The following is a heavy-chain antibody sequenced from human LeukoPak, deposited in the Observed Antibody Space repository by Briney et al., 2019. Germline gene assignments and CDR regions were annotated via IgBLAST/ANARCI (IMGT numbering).Heavy chain of an antibody. D-gene: IGHD3-22*01. CDR1: GFTFSSYG. J-gene: IGHJ4*02. CDR3: AKPNFDSSGYLLDY. CDR2: IWYDGSNK. Sequence: GGSLRLSCAASGFTFSSYGMHWVRQAPGKGLEWVAVIWYDGSNKYYADSVKGRFTISRDNSKNTLYLQMNSLRAEDTAVYYCAKPNFDSSGYLLDYWGQGTLVTVSS. V-gene: IGHV3-30*02.